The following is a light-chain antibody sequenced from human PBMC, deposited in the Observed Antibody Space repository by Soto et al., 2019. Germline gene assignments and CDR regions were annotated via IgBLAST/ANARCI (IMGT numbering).Light chain of an antibody. V-gene: IGKV1-33*01. Sequence: DIQMTQSPSSLSASVGDRVTITCQASQDINNYLIWYQQKPGKAPKLLIYDASNLETGVPSRFSRSGSGTDFILTISSLQPENTATYYYQHYDNLPRVTFGPGTKVEIK. CDR1: QDINNY. CDR3: QHYDNLPRVT. CDR2: DAS. J-gene: IGKJ3*01.